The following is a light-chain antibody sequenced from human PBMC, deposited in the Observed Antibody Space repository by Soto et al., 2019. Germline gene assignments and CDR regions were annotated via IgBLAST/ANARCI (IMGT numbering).Light chain of an antibody. CDR3: QSYDSSLSGPDV. CDR2: GNS. J-gene: IGLJ1*01. V-gene: IGLV1-40*01. Sequence: QSVLTQPPSVSGAPGQRVTISCTGSSSNIGAGYDVHWYQQLPGTAPKLLIYGNSNRPSGVPDRFSGSKSGTSASLAITGLQAGDEADYYCQSYDSSLSGPDVFGTGTKLTVL. CDR1: SSNIGAGYD.